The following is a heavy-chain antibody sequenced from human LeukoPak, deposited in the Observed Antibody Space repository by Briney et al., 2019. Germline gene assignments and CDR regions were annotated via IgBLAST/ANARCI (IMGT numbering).Heavy chain of an antibody. D-gene: IGHD4-11*01. J-gene: IGHJ1*01. Sequence: ASVKVSCKASGYTFTNYGVSWVRQAPGQGLEWMGWISAYNGYTNYAQKFQFRVTMTTDASTSTAYMELRGLTSDDTAVYYCARDKAVTTERTQYFHHWGQGTLVTVSS. CDR2: ISAYNGYT. CDR3: ARDKAVTTERTQYFHH. V-gene: IGHV1-18*01. CDR1: GYTFTNYG.